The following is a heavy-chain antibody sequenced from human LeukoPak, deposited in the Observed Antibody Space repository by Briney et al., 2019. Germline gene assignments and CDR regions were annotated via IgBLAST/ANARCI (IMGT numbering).Heavy chain of an antibody. CDR1: GFTFSSYW. J-gene: IGHJ6*04. Sequence: GGSLRLSCAASGFTFSSYWMSWVRQAPGKGPEWVANIKQDGSEKYYVDSVKGRFTISRDNAKNSLYLQMNSLRAEDTAVYYCAELGITMIGGVWGKGTTVTISS. CDR3: AELGITMIGGV. D-gene: IGHD3-10*02. V-gene: IGHV3-7*01. CDR2: IKQDGSEK.